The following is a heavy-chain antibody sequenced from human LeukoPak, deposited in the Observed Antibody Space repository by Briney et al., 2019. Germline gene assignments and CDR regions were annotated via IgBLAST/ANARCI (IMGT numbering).Heavy chain of an antibody. Sequence: PGGSLRLSCAASGFTFSSYGMHWVRQAPGKGLEWVAVIWYDGSNKYYADSVKGRFTISRDNSKNTLYLQMNSLRVEDTAVYYCAKESLYYDFWSGYTAGYYMDVWGKGTTVTVSS. V-gene: IGHV3-33*06. J-gene: IGHJ6*03. CDR2: IWYDGSNK. D-gene: IGHD3-3*01. CDR3: AKESLYYDFWSGYTAGYYMDV. CDR1: GFTFSSYG.